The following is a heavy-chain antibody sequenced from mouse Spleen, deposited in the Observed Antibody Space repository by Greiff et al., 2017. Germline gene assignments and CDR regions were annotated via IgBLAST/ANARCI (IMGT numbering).Heavy chain of an antibody. D-gene: IGHD1-1*01. CDR1: GYTFTNYW. CDR3: ARRYGSSYWYFDV. V-gene: IGHV1-63*02. J-gene: IGHJ1*01. Sequence: VQLQQSGAELVRPGTSVKISCKASGYTFTNYWLGWVKQRPGHGLEWIGDIYPGGGYTNYNEKFKGKATLTADTSSSTAYMQLSSLTSEDSAVYFCARRYGSSYWYFDVWGAGTTVTVSS. CDR2: IYPGGGYT.